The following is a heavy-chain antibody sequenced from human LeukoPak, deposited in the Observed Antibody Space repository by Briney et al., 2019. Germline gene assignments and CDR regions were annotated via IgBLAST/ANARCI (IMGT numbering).Heavy chain of an antibody. CDR1: RFTFSSYA. Sequence: TGRSLRLSCAASRFTFSSYAMHWVRQAPGKGLEWVAVISYDGSNKYYADSVKGRFTISRDNSKNTLYLQMNSLRAEDTAVYYCAKDGGKTFTILRPYYFDYWGQGTLVTVSS. J-gene: IGHJ4*02. V-gene: IGHV3-30-3*01. D-gene: IGHD3-3*01. CDR3: AKDGGKTFTILRPYYFDY. CDR2: ISYDGSNK.